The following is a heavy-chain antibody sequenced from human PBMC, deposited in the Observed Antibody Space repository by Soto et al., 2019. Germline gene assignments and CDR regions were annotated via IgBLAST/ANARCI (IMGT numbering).Heavy chain of an antibody. D-gene: IGHD5-12*01. V-gene: IGHV4-4*02. CDR2: VYHSGTT. Sequence: PSETLSLTCAVSGASIGTNNWWSWVRQPPGKGLEWIGEVYHSGTTNRNPSLKSRVTISIDKSKNQFSLTLTPMTAADTALYYCAVPGRGDFDYWSQGTLVTVSS. CDR1: GASIGTNNW. CDR3: AVPGRGDFDY. J-gene: IGHJ4*02.